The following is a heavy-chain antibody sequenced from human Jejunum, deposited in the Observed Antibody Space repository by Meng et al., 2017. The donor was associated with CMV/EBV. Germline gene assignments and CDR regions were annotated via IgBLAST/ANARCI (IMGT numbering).Heavy chain of an antibody. CDR1: FSLSAYN. V-gene: IGHV3-21*01. D-gene: IGHD2-21*02. J-gene: IGHJ3*02. Sequence: FSLSAYNVDWVRQAPGKGLECVSSISSSGDYIYYADSLKGRFAISRDNAKNSVYLQMSSLSADDTAVYYCARDLYVGDPSAFDIWGQGTKVTVSS. CDR2: ISSSGDYI. CDR3: ARDLYVGDPSAFDI.